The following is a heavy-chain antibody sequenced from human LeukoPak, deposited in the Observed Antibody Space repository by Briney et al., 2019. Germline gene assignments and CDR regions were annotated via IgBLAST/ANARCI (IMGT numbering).Heavy chain of an antibody. J-gene: IGHJ4*02. CDR2: INHSGST. V-gene: IGHV4-34*01. CDR1: GGSFSGYY. CDR3: ARVRDFWSGLYFDY. D-gene: IGHD3-3*01. Sequence: PSETLSLTCAVYGGSFSGYYWSWIRQPPGKGLEWIGEINHSGSTNYNPSLKSRVTISVDTSKNQFSLKLSSVTAADTAVYYCARVRDFWSGLYFDYWGQGTLVTVSS.